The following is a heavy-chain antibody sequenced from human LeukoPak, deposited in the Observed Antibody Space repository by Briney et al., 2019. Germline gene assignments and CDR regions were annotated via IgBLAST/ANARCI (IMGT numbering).Heavy chain of an antibody. D-gene: IGHD3-9*01. CDR2: IYTSGST. J-gene: IGHJ5*02. CDR1: GGSISSYY. V-gene: IGHV4-4*07. CDR3: ARGGRYFDWLSHNWFDP. Sequence: SETLSLTCTVSGGSISSYYWSWILQPAGKGLEWIGRIYTSGSTNYNPSLKSRVTMSVDTSKNQFSLKLSSVTAADTAVYYCARGGRYFDWLSHNWFDPWGQGTLVTVSS.